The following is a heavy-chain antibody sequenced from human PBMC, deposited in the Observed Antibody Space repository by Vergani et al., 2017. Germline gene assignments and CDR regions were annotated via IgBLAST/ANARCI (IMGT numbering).Heavy chain of an antibody. J-gene: IGHJ4*02. D-gene: IGHD3-9*01. CDR1: GFTLSSYW. V-gene: IGHV3-7*03. CDR3: AKDLVDKTTQGFDY. Sequence: EVQLVESGGGLVQPGGSLRLSCAASGFTLSSYWMSWVRQAPGKGLEWVANIKQDGSEKYYVDSVKGRFTISRDNAKNSLYLQMNSLRAEDTAVYYCAKDLVDKTTQGFDYWSQGTLVTVSS. CDR2: IKQDGSEK.